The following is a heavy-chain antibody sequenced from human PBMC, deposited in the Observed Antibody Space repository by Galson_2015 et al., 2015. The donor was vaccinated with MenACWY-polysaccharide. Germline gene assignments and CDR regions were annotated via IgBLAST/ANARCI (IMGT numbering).Heavy chain of an antibody. CDR3: ARRGIAAAGHDY. V-gene: IGHV3-21*01. D-gene: IGHD6-13*01. J-gene: IGHJ4*02. Sequence: SLRLSCAASGFTFSTYRMNWVRQAPGKGLEWVSSISSSSSYIYYADSVKGRFTISRDNAKNSLYLQMNSLRAEDTAVYYCARRGIAAAGHDYWGQGTLVTVSS. CDR2: ISSSSSYI. CDR1: GFTFSTYR.